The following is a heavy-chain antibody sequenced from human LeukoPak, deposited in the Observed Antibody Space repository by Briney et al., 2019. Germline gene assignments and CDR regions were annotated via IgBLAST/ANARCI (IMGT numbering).Heavy chain of an antibody. J-gene: IGHJ4*02. D-gene: IGHD6-19*01. Sequence: PSETLSLTCAVYGGSFSGYYWSWIRQPPGKGLEWIGEINHSGSTNYNPSLKSRVTISVDTSKNQFSLKLSSVTAADTAVYYYARGRGSSGWYNDYWGQGTLVTVSS. CDR3: ARGRGSSGWYNDY. V-gene: IGHV4-34*01. CDR1: GGSFSGYY. CDR2: INHSGST.